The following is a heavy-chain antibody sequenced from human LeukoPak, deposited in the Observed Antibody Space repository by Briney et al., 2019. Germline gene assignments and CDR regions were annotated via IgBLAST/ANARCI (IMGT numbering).Heavy chain of an antibody. J-gene: IGHJ5*02. CDR3: ARALVVPAVKDWFDP. CDR1: GGSISSYY. D-gene: IGHD2-2*01. V-gene: IGHV4-59*01. CDR2: IYYSGST. Sequence: SETLSLTCTVSGGSISSYYWSWIRQPPGKGLEWIGYIYYSGSTNYNPSLKSRVTISVDTSKNQFSLKLSSVTAADTAVYYCARALVVPAVKDWFDPWGQGTLVTVSS.